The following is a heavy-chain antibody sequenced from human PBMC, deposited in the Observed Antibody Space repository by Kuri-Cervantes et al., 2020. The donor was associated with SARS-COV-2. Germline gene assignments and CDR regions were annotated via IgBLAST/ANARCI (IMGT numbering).Heavy chain of an antibody. CDR2: ISSSGDTI. J-gene: IGHJ4*02. D-gene: IGHD1-20*01. Sequence: GESLKISCAASGFTFSNYEMNWVRQAPGKGLEWVSYISSSGDTIHCAHSVKGRFTISRDNAENSLYLQMNSLRAEDTAVYYCARGLTGSYWGQGTLVTVSS. CDR3: ARGLTGSY. CDR1: GFTFSNYE. V-gene: IGHV3-48*03.